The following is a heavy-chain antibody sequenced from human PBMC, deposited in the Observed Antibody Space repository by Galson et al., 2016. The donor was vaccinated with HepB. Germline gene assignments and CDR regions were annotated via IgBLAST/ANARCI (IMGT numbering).Heavy chain of an antibody. Sequence: LRLACATSGFTFSSNWMSWVRQAPVKGLEWVANIKQDGTENYVDSVKGRFTISRDNAKNALYLQMNSLRAEDTAAYYCARGPDYGDWVDFLDCWGQGTLVTVSS. D-gene: IGHD4-17*01. CDR3: ARGPDYGDWVDFLDC. CDR2: IKQDGTE. V-gene: IGHV3-7*04. CDR1: GFTFSSNW. J-gene: IGHJ4*02.